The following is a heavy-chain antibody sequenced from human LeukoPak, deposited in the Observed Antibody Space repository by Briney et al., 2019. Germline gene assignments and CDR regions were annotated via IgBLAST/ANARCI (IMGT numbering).Heavy chain of an antibody. V-gene: IGHV3-23*01. D-gene: IGHD3-3*01. CDR3: AKVADDDFWSGYYYFDY. CDR1: GFTFSSYA. CDR2: ISGSGGST. Sequence: GGSLRLSCAASGFTFSSYAMSWVRQAPGKGLEWVSAISGSGGSTYYADSVKGRFTISRDNSKNTLYLQMNSLRAEDTAVYYCAKVADDDFWSGYYYFDYWGQGTLVTVSS. J-gene: IGHJ4*02.